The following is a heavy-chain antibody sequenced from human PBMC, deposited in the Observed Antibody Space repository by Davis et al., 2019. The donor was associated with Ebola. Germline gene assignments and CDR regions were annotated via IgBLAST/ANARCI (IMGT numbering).Heavy chain of an antibody. V-gene: IGHV3-21*04. CDR2: ISSSSYI. CDR1: GFTFSSYS. Sequence: GESLKISCAASGFTFSSYSMNWVRQAPGKGLEWVSSISSSSYIYYADSVKGRFTISRDNAKNSLYLQMNSLRAEDTAVYYCARDPKGYYYGMDVWGQGTTVTVSS. J-gene: IGHJ6*02. CDR3: ARDPKGYYYGMDV.